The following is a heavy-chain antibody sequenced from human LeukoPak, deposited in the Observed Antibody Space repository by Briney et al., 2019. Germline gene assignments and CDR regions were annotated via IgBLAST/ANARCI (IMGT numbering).Heavy chain of an antibody. CDR1: GYTFITND. CDR3: ARSAVADTLSAYYFEY. V-gene: IGHV1-18*04. J-gene: IGHJ4*02. D-gene: IGHD6-19*01. CDR2: VSAYNGNT. Sequence: ASVKVSCKASGYTFITNDISWVRQAPGQGLEWMGWVSAYNGNTNYAQKLQGRVTMTTDTSTNTAYKELGSLRSDDTAVYYCARSAVADTLSAYYFEYWGQGTLVTVSS.